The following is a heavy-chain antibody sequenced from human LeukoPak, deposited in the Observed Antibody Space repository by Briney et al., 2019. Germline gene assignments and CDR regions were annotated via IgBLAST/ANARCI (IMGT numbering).Heavy chain of an antibody. V-gene: IGHV4-39*01. CDR3: ARRPSWGRVTTKEYYYYYGMDV. Sequence: TSSETLSLTCTVSGGSISSSRDYGGWIPRPRGEGLEWIVSMYYSGSTYYNPSLKSRLTISVDTGMNQFSLKLSSVTAADTAVYYCARRPSWGRVTTKEYYYYYGMDVWGQGTTVTVSS. J-gene: IGHJ6*02. CDR2: MYYSGST. D-gene: IGHD4-17*01. CDR1: GGSISSSRDY.